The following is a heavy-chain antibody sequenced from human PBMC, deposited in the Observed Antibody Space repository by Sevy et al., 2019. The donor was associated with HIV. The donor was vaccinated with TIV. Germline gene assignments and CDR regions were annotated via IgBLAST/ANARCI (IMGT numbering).Heavy chain of an antibody. J-gene: IGHJ4*02. V-gene: IGHV3-23*01. CDR3: AKPPIGWTREGFDQ. Sequence: LSLTCAASGFTCRTYAMSWVRQAPGVGLEWVSSVSGSTTNTKYADSVKGRFTSSRDNSKNTLYLPMNSLKADDTAIYYCAKPPIGWTREGFDQWGQGTLVTVSS. CDR2: VSGSTTNT. D-gene: IGHD6-19*01. CDR1: GFTCRTYA.